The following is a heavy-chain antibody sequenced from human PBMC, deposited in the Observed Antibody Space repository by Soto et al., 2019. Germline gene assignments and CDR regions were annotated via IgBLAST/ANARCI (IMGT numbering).Heavy chain of an antibody. CDR3: VRGDNFYDSSGYYF. CDR2: ISYDGANQ. D-gene: IGHD3-22*01. V-gene: IGHV3-30-3*01. Sequence: PGGSLRLSCVASGLTFSSYAMHWVRQTPGKGLEWVAVISYDGANQYYADSVKGRFTISRDTSKNTLYLQMNSLRVEDTPVYYCVRGDNFYDSSGYYFWGQGTLVTVSS. J-gene: IGHJ4*02. CDR1: GLTFSSYA.